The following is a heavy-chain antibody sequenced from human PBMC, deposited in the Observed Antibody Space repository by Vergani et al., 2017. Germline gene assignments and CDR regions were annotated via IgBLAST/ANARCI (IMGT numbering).Heavy chain of an antibody. Sequence: EVQLVESGGGLVQPGGSLKLSCAASGFTFSGSAMHWVRQASGKGLEWVGRIRSKANSYATAYAASAKGRFTISRDDSKNTAYLQMNSLKTEDTAVYYCTTGLVGIDYWGQGTLVTVSS. V-gene: IGHV3-73*02. J-gene: IGHJ4*02. CDR2: IRSKANSYAT. CDR1: GFTFSGSA. D-gene: IGHD6-19*01. CDR3: TTGLVGIDY.